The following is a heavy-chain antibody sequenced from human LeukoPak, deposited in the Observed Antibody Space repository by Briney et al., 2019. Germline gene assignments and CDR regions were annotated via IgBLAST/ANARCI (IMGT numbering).Heavy chain of an antibody. J-gene: IGHJ3*02. CDR3: AREFGGSVTTKLGAFDI. CDR1: GFTFSSYA. Sequence: GGSLRLSCAASGFTFSSYAMHWVRQAPGKGLEYVSSTSSNGGSTYYANSVKGRFTISRDNSKNTLYLQMGSLRAEDMAVYYCAREFGGSVTTKLGAFDIWGQGTMVTVSS. D-gene: IGHD4-11*01. V-gene: IGHV3-64*01. CDR2: TSSNGGST.